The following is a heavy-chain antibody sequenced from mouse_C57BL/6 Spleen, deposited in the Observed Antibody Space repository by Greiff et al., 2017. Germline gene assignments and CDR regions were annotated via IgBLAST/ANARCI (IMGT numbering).Heavy chain of an antibody. CDR1: GYTFTDYY. Sequence: EVQLQQSGPVLVKPGASVKMSCKASGYTFTDYYMNWVKQSHGKSLEWIGVINPYNGGTSYNQKFKGRATLTVDKSSSTAYMELNSLTSEDSAVYYCARSSLTGPAYWGQGTLVTVSA. D-gene: IGHD4-1*01. CDR2: INPYNGGT. CDR3: ARSSLTGPAY. J-gene: IGHJ3*01. V-gene: IGHV1-19*01.